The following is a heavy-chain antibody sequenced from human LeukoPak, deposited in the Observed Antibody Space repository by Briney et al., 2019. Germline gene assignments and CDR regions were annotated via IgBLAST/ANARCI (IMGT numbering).Heavy chain of an antibody. V-gene: IGHV3-23*01. CDR1: EFTFSSYA. CDR3: AKGSSSWYYFDY. J-gene: IGHJ4*02. D-gene: IGHD6-13*01. Sequence: PGGSLRLSCAASEFTFSSYAMSWVRQAPGKGLEWVSAISGSGGSTYYADSVKGRFTISRDNSKNTLYLQMNSLRAEDTAVYYCAKGSSSWYYFDYWGQGTLVTVSS. CDR2: ISGSGGST.